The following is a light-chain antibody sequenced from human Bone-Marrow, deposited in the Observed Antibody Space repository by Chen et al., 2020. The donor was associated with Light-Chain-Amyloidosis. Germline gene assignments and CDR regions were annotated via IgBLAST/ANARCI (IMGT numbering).Light chain of an antibody. CDR2: KDN. CDR1: ALPKQY. V-gene: IGLV3-25*03. CDR3: QSTDSTATYVV. Sequence: SYELTQPPPVSVSPGQTARITCSGDALPKQYVYWFHQKPGQAAVLVMYKDNERPAGIPERCSSSSSGTTVALTISRVQTEDEADYYCQSTDSTATYVVFGGGTQLTVL. J-gene: IGLJ3*02.